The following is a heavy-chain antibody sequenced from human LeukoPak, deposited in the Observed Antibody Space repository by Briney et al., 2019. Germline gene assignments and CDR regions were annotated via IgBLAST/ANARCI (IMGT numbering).Heavy chain of an antibody. CDR1: GGSISSSSYY. D-gene: IGHD2-15*01. V-gene: IGHV4-39*07. J-gene: IGHJ5*02. CDR2: IYYSGST. CDR3: AREYEGGTNPWFDP. Sequence: PSETLSLTCTVSGGSISSSSYYWGWIRQPPGKGLEWIGSIYYSGSTYYNPSLKSRVTISVDTSKNQFSLKLSSVTAADTAVYYCAREYEGGTNPWFDPWGQGTLVTVSS.